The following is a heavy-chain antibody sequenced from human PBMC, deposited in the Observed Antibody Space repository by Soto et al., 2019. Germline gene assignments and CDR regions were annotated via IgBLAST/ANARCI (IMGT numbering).Heavy chain of an antibody. J-gene: IGHJ4*02. Sequence: QVQFVQSGAEVKKPGASVRLSCKPSGYTLPNYSIQWVRQAAGQGLQWLGWINPGSGYTEYSQRFQGRVTLSRDNSASTVYMDLTSLPSEDTAVYCCTRDLNGGSPCDYWGQGTLVTVSS. V-gene: IGHV1-3*01. CDR2: INPGSGYT. CDR3: TRDLNGGSPCDY. CDR1: GYTLPNYS. D-gene: IGHD2-15*01.